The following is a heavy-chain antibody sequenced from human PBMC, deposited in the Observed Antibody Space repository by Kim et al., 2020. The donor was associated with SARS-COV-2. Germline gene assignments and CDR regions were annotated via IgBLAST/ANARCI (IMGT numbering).Heavy chain of an antibody. Sequence: GGSLRLSCAASGFTLSNYGMHWVRQAPGKGLEWVAVMSSDGRYKYFTASVKGRFSVSRDDSKNTLYLDMNSLRPEDTAVYYCAKGRSGSCFNVFDSYGMDVWGQGTTVTVSS. CDR1: GFTLSNYG. D-gene: IGHD3-10*01. V-gene: IGHV3-30*18. J-gene: IGHJ6*02. CDR3: AKGRSGSCFNVFDSYGMDV. CDR2: MSSDGRYK.